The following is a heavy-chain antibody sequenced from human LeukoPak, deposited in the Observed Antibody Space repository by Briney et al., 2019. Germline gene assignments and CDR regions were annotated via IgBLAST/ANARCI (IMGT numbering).Heavy chain of an antibody. J-gene: IGHJ6*04. CDR1: GYTLTTYG. CDR2: ISAYNGDT. CDR3: ARVPPYYDILTGYYTLRGMDV. V-gene: IGHV1-18*01. D-gene: IGHD3-9*01. Sequence: ASVKVSCKTSGYTLTTYGISWVRQAPGQGVEWMGWISAYNGDTNYAQNLQGRVTLTTDTSTSTAYMELRSLRSDDTAVYYCARVPPYYDILTGYYTLRGMDVWGKGTTVTVSS.